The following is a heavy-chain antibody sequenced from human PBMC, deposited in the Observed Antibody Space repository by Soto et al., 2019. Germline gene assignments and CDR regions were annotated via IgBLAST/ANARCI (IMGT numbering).Heavy chain of an antibody. V-gene: IGHV1-69*02. Sequence: QVQLVQSGAEEKKPGSSVKVSCKASGGTFSSYTISWVRQAPGQGLEWMGRIIPILGIANYAQKFQGRVTITADKSTSTAYMELSSLRSEDTAVYYCARGLSGYCSGGSCYSLYYYYYMDVWGKGTTVTVSS. J-gene: IGHJ6*03. CDR2: IIPILGIA. CDR3: ARGLSGYCSGGSCYSLYYYYYMDV. D-gene: IGHD2-15*01. CDR1: GGTFSSYT.